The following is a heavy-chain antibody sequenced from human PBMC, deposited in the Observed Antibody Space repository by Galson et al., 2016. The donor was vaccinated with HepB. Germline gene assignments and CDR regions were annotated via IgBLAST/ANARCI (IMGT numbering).Heavy chain of an antibody. CDR2: ISWNSGTI. Sequence: SLRLSCAASGFTFDDYAMHWVRQAPGKGLEWVSGISWNSGTIFYAASVRGRFTISRDNAKNSLFLQMKSLRPEDTALYYCTKDVSGATGSTSWFDSWGQGILVTVSS. CDR1: GFTFDDYA. CDR3: TKDVSGATGSTSWFDS. J-gene: IGHJ5*01. D-gene: IGHD1-1*01. V-gene: IGHV3-9*01.